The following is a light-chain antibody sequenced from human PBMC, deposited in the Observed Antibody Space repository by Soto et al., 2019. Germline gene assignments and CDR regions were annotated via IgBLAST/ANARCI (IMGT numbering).Light chain of an antibody. J-gene: IGKJ5*01. CDR1: QSVSNW. CDR2: KAS. CDR3: QQYNSYSPLT. Sequence: DIQMTQSPSTLSASVGDRVTITCRASQSVSNWLAWYQQKPGKAPNLLIYKASSLKSGVPSRFSGSGSGTEFTLTISSLQPDDFATYYCQQYNSYSPLTFGGGTRLEIK. V-gene: IGKV1-5*03.